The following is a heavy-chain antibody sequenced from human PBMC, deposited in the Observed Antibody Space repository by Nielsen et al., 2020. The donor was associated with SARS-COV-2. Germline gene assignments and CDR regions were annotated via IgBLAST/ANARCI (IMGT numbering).Heavy chain of an antibody. CDR1: GGSVSSGYSF. Sequence: SETLSLTCSVSGGSVSSGYSFWGWIRQPPGKGLEWIGSIYYRGITYYNPSLKSRVAISADTSKNQFTLRLTSVTAADTAVYYCASHRRGGDFYYWGQGTLVIASS. CDR3: ASHRRGGDFYY. V-gene: IGHV4-39*01. D-gene: IGHD4-17*01. J-gene: IGHJ4*02. CDR2: IYYRGIT.